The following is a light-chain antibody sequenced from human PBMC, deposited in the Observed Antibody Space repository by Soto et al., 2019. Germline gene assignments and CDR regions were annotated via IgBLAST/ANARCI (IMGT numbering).Light chain of an antibody. CDR3: STYTRSTTLEVV. V-gene: IGLV2-14*01. J-gene: IGLJ3*02. CDR2: EVT. Sequence: QSALAQPASVSGSPGQSITISCTGSSDNIGSYDYVSWYQHHPGKAPKLLIYEVTNRPSGISFRFSGSKSGDTASLTISDLQAEDQADYYCSTYTRSTTLEVVFGGGTKLTVL. CDR1: SDNIGSYDY.